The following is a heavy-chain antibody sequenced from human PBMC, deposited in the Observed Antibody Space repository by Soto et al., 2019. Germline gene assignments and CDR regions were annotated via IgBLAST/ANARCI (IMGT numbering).Heavy chain of an antibody. V-gene: IGHV3-30*18. CDR3: AKDRVPFVVVVAATPDY. CDR2: ISYDGSNK. J-gene: IGHJ4*02. D-gene: IGHD2-15*01. Sequence: GGSLRLSCAASGFTFSSYGMHWVRQAPGKGLEWVAVISYDGSNKYYADSVKGRFTISRDNSKNTLYLQMNSLRAEDTAVYYCAKDRVPFVVVVAATPDYWGQGNLVTVS. CDR1: GFTFSSYG.